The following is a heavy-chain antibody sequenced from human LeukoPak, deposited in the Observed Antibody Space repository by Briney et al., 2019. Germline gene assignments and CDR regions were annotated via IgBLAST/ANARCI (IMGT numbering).Heavy chain of an antibody. CDR2: INYDGSKE. Sequence: GGSLRLSCAASGFTFSRFGMHWVRQAPGKGLEWVTFINYDGSKEYYADSVKGRFTISRDNAKNSLYLQMNSLRAEDTAVYYCARGLYSSGWSNWFDPWGQGTLVTVSS. CDR1: GFTFSRFG. J-gene: IGHJ5*02. V-gene: IGHV3-30*02. CDR3: ARGLYSSGWSNWFDP. D-gene: IGHD6-19*01.